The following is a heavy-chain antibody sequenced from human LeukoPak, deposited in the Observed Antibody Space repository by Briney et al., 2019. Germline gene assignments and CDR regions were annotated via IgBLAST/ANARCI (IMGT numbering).Heavy chain of an antibody. V-gene: IGHV4-4*02. Sequence: GSLRLSCATSGFSFSSFWMSWVRQAPGKGLEWIGYIYHSGSTYYNPSLKSRVTISVDRSKNQFSLKLSSVTAADTAVYYCARGGGYYYGSGSYYNGFDYWGQGTLVTVSS. D-gene: IGHD3-10*01. CDR1: GFSFSSFW. J-gene: IGHJ4*02. CDR3: ARGGGYYYGSGSYYNGFDY. CDR2: IYHSGST.